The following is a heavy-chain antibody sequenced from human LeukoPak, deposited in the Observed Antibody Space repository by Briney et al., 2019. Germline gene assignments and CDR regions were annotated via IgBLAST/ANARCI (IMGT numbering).Heavy chain of an antibody. D-gene: IGHD4-17*01. J-gene: IGHJ4*02. Sequence: GGSLRLSCAASGFTFSSYWMSWVRQAPGKGLEWVANIKQDGSEKYYVDSVKGRFTISRDNAKNSLYLQMNSLRAEDTAVYYCARERDHGDYGGYFYDYWGQGTLVTVSS. CDR3: ARERDHGDYGGYFYDY. CDR2: IKQDGSEK. CDR1: GFTFSSYW. V-gene: IGHV3-7*01.